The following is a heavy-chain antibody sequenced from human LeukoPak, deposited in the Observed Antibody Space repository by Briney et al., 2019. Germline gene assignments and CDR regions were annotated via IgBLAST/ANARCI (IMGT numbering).Heavy chain of an antibody. J-gene: IGHJ1*01. CDR1: GYPFTGSS. V-gene: IGHV1-2*02. CDR3: AREVAKADYYDSSGYRRRYFQH. Sequence: GASVKLSCKPSGYPFTGSSMHKGREAPGPGLEWMGWINPNSGGTNYAPQIQGRVTMTRDTSISTAYMELSRLKSDDTAVYYCAREVAKADYYDSSGYRRRYFQHWGQGTLVTVSS. D-gene: IGHD3-22*01. CDR2: INPNSGGT.